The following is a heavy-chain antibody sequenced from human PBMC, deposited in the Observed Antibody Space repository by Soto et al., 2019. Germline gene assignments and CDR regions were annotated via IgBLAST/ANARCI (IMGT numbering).Heavy chain of an antibody. CDR2: IYYSGST. D-gene: IGHD5-18*01. Sequence: SETLSLTCTVSGGSISSGDYYWSWIRQPPGKGLEGIGYIYYSGSTYYNPSLKSRVTISVDTSKNQFSLKLSSVTAADTAVDYCARDKNSYGHNWFDPGGPAPLVTGSS. V-gene: IGHV4-30-4*01. CDR1: GGSISSGDYY. J-gene: IGHJ5*02. CDR3: ARDKNSYGHNWFDP.